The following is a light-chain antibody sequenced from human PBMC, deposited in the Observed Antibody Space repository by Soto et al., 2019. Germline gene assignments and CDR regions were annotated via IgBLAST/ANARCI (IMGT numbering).Light chain of an antibody. J-gene: IGKJ1*01. Sequence: EIQLTQSPYTMSGSVGYIVTLTGRASQTISSWLAWYQKKQGKAPKIMIYKAYTLKSGVPSRFSGSGYGKEFTLNISRLKPDEWATDYGQHYNSYSEAVGHGTKVDIK. CDR3: QHYNSYSEA. V-gene: IGKV1-5*03. CDR1: QTISSW. CDR2: KAY.